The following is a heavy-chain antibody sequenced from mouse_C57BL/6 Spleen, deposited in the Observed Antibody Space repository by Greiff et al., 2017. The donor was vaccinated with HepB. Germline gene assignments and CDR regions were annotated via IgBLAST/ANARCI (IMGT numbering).Heavy chain of an antibody. V-gene: IGHV1-39*01. D-gene: IGHD1-1*01. CDR1: GYSFTDYN. CDR3: ARENYYDGGLGAMDY. CDR2: INPNYGTT. Sequence: EVQLQQSGPELVKPGSSVKISCKASGYSFTDYNMNWVKQINGKSLEWIGVINPNYGTTSYNQKFKGKATLTVDQSSSTAYMQLNSLTSEDSAVYYCARENYYDGGLGAMDYWGQGTSVTVSS. J-gene: IGHJ4*01.